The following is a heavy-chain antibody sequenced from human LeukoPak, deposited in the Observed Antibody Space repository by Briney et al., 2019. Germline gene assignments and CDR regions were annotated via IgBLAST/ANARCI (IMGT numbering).Heavy chain of an antibody. Sequence: GGSLRLSCAASGFSFSSYSMHWVRLAPGKGLEWVSSISTNSAYIYYADSVKGRFTISRDNAKNSLYLQMNSLRADDTAVYYCAREGSRYDRSGKGYFDLWGRGTLVTVSS. V-gene: IGHV3-21*01. D-gene: IGHD3-22*01. CDR1: GFSFSSYS. CDR2: ISTNSAYI. J-gene: IGHJ2*01. CDR3: AREGSRYDRSGKGYFDL.